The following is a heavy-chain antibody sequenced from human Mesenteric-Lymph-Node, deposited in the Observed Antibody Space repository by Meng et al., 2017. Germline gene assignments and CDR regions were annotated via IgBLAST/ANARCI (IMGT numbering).Heavy chain of an antibody. CDR2: IYYTGST. J-gene: IGHJ4*02. CDR3: ARNYYFDY. CDR1: GGFINLGDSY. Sequence: QVGMKVWGQGLVKPYTTLFLTCTVSGGFINLGDSYWSWIRKPPGKGLEWIGYIYYTGSTYYNPYIKSRVTISMDTSKNKFSLRLSSVTAADTAVYYCARNYYFDYWGQGTLVTVSS. V-gene: IGHV4-30-4*01.